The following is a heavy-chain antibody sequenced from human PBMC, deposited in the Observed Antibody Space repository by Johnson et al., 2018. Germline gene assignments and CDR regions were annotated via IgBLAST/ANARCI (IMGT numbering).Heavy chain of an antibody. J-gene: IGHJ3*01. Sequence: EVQLLESGGGLVQPGGSLRLSCEASGFTLSDHYMDWVRQTPGKGLEWVGRSRSKGSGYTTEYAASVKGRFTFSRDESRNSLFLQMNSLRTDGTAMYYCGKVEGYIGGTDAFGLWGQWTMVTVSS. CDR1: GFTLSDHY. V-gene: IGHV3-72*01. CDR2: SRSKGSGYTT. D-gene: IGHD4-23*01. CDR3: GKVEGYIGGTDAFGL.